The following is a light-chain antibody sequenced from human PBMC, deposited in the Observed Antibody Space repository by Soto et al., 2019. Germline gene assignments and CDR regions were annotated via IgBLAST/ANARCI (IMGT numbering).Light chain of an antibody. CDR2: DAS. V-gene: IGKV1-5*01. CDR1: QSISNW. J-gene: IGKJ1*01. Sequence: DIQMTQSPSTLSASVGDRVTITGRASQSISNWLAWYQQKPGKAPNLLIYDASNLESVVPSRFSGSGSGTKFTLTISSLQPDDFATYYCQQYNSYPGTFGQGTKVDIK. CDR3: QQYNSYPGT.